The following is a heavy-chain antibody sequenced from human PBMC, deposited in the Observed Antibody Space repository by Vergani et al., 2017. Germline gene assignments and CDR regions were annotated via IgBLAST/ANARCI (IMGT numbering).Heavy chain of an antibody. Sequence: EVQLVESGGGLGQPGRSLRLSWAASGFTFDDYAMHWVRQAPGKGLEWVSGISWNSGSIGYADSVKGRFTMSRDNAKNSLYLQMTSLRAEDTALYYCARDGTTGTAGTFDYWGQGSLVTVSS. D-gene: IGHD1-1*01. J-gene: IGHJ4*02. CDR2: ISWNSGSI. CDR1: GFTFDDYA. CDR3: ARDGTTGTAGTFDY. V-gene: IGHV3-9*01.